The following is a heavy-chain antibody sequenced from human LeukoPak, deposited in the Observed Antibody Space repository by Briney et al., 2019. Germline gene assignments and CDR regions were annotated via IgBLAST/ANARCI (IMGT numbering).Heavy chain of an antibody. CDR3: VRGYSYGAGY. J-gene: IGHJ4*02. CDR2: ISSNGGST. D-gene: IGHD5-18*01. V-gene: IGHV3-64*01. CDR1: GFTFSSYA. Sequence: PGGSLRLSCAASGFTFSSYAMHWVRQAPGKGLEYVSAISSNGGSTHYANSVKGRFTISRDNSKNTLYLQMGSLRAEDMAVYYCVRGYSYGAGYWGQGTLVTVSS.